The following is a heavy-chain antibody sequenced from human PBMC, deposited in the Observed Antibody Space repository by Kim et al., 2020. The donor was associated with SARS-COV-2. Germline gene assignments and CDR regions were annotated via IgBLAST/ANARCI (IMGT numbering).Heavy chain of an antibody. V-gene: IGHV1-3*01. J-gene: IGHJ6*02. D-gene: IGHD3-3*01. Sequence: YSQKFHGRVTITRDTSASTGYMELSSLRSEDTAVYYCARELGRYYYYGMDVWGQGTTVTVSS. CDR3: ARELGRYYYYGMDV.